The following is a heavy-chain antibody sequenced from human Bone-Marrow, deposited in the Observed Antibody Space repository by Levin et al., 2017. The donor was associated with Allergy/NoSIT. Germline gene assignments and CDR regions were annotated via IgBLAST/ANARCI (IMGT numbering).Heavy chain of an antibody. CDR1: GGSITSSSYY. D-gene: IGHD3-9*01. J-gene: IGHJ6*03. CDR2: IYYSGST. V-gene: IGHV4-39*01. Sequence: SPTLSLTCTVSGGSITSSSYYWGWIRQPPGKGLEWIGTIYYSGSTHYNPSLKSRVTISVDTSKNQFSLKLTSVTAADTAVYFCARHLPDSGYPRYMDVWGKGTTVTVSS. CDR3: ARHLPDSGYPRYMDV.